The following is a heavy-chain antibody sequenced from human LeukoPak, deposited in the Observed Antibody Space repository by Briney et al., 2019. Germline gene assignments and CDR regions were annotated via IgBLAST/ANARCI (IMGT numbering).Heavy chain of an antibody. CDR3: ARARAWIQLWLPY. CDR1: VYTFTGYY. Sequence: GASVKVSYTASVYTFTGYYMHWVRQAPGQGLEWMGWINPNSGGTNYAQKFQGRVTMTRDTSISTAYMELSRLRADDTAVYYCARARAWIQLWLPYWGQGTLVTVSS. J-gene: IGHJ4*02. CDR2: INPNSGGT. V-gene: IGHV1-2*02. D-gene: IGHD5-18*01.